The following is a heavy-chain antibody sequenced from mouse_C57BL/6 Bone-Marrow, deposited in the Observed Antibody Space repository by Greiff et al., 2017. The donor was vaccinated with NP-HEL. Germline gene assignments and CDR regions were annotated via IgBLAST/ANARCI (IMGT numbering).Heavy chain of an antibody. J-gene: IGHJ4*01. CDR3: ARTPSVDYAMDY. D-gene: IGHD1-1*01. CDR1: GYAFSSSW. V-gene: IGHV1-82*01. CDR2: IYPGDGDT. Sequence: QVQLQQSGPELVKPGASVKISCKASGYAFSSSWMNWVKQRPGKGLEWIGRIYPGDGDTNYNGKFKGKATLTADKSSSTAYMQLSSLTSEDSAVYFCARTPSVDYAMDYWGQGTSVTVSS.